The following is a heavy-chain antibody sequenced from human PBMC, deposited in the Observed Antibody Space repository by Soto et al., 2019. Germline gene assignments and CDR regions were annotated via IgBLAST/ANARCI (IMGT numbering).Heavy chain of an antibody. J-gene: IGHJ4*02. Sequence: SVKVSCKASGGTFSSYAISWVRQAPGQELEWMGGIIPIFGTANYAQKFQGRVTITADEFTITAYMELSILRSEDTAVFFCVRDYYDSSGYYYGLDYWGKGTLVTVFS. D-gene: IGHD3-22*01. CDR1: GGTFSSYA. CDR2: IIPIFGTA. V-gene: IGHV1-69*13. CDR3: VRDYYDSSGYYYGLDY.